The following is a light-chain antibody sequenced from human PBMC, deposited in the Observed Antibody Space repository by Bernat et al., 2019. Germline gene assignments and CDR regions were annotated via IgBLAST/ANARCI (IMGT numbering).Light chain of an antibody. CDR2: AGS. CDR1: QDISTF. J-gene: IGKJ2*01. Sequence: DIQMTQSPSSLSASVGDRVTITCQASQDISTFLNWYQQKPGKAPKLLIYAGSNLETGVPSRFSGSGAGTDFTFTISSLKPEDFATYYCQQYDKLPRTFGQGTKLEIK. CDR3: QQYDKLPRT. V-gene: IGKV1-33*01.